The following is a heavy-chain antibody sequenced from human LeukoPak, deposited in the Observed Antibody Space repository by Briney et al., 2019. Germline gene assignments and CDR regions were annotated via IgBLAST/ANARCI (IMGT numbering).Heavy chain of an antibody. CDR3: AGDAVRGGSFDY. D-gene: IGHD3-10*02. CDR1: GGTFSSYA. J-gene: IGHJ4*02. Sequence: GASEKVSCKASGGTFSSYAISWVRQAPGQGLEWMGRIIPILGIANYAQKFQGRVTITADKSTSTAYMELSSLRSEDTAVYYCAGDAVRGGSFDYWGQGTLVTVSS. CDR2: IIPILGIA. V-gene: IGHV1-69*04.